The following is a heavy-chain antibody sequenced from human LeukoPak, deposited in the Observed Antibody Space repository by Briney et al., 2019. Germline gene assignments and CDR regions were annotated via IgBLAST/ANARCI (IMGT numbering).Heavy chain of an antibody. V-gene: IGHV3-21*01. CDR3: ARDTRLGNYMDV. D-gene: IGHD7-27*01. Sequence: PGGSLRLSCAASGFTFSSYSMNWVRQASGKGLEWVSSISSSSSYIYYADSVKGRFTISRDNAKNSLYLQMNSLRAEDTAVYYCARDTRLGNYMDVWGKGTTVTVSS. CDR2: ISSSSSYI. CDR1: GFTFSSYS. J-gene: IGHJ6*03.